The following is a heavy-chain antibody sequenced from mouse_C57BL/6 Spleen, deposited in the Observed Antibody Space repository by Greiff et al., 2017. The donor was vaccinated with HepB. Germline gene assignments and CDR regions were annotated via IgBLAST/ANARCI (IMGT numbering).Heavy chain of an antibody. CDR1: GYTFTSYW. V-gene: IGHV1-50*01. J-gene: IGHJ2*01. CDR3: ARRGLGVLDY. Sequence: QVQLQQSGAELVKPGASVKLSCKASGYTFTSYWMQWVKQRPGQGLEWIGEIDPSDSYTNYNQKFKGKATLTVDTSSSTAYMQLSSLTSEDSAVYYCARRGLGVLDYWGQGTTLTVSS. CDR2: IDPSDSYT.